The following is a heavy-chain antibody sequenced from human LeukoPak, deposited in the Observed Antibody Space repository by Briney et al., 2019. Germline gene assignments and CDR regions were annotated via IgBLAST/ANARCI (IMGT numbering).Heavy chain of an antibody. CDR3: ARIPAEWSSGWYYFDY. D-gene: IGHD6-19*01. CDR1: GGSISSSSYY. Sequence: SETLSLACTVSGGSISSSSYYWGGIRQPPGKGLEWIGSIYYSGSTYYNPSLKSRVTISVDTSKNQFSLKLSSVTAADTAVYYCARIPAEWSSGWYYFDYWGQGTLVTVSS. CDR2: IYYSGST. J-gene: IGHJ4*02. V-gene: IGHV4-39*01.